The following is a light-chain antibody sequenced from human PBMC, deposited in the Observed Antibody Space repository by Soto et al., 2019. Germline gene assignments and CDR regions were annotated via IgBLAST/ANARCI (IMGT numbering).Light chain of an antibody. J-gene: IGKJ4*01. CDR2: DAS. CDR1: QNVGGY. CDR3: QQRNSWPLT. Sequence: EIVLTQSPATLSLSPGERATLSCRASQNVGGYLAWYQQKPGQAPRLLISDASNRAAGNPARFSGIGSGTDFTLTISSLEPEDFEVYYCQQRNSWPLTFGGGTKVEIK. V-gene: IGKV3-11*01.